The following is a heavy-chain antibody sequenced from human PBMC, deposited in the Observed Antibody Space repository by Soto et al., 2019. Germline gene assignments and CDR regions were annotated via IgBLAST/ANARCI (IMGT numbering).Heavy chain of an antibody. CDR1: VGSISSSSYY. J-gene: IGHJ5*02. V-gene: IGHV4-39*01. Sequence: SETLSLTCTVSVGSISSSSYYWGWIRQPPGKGLEWIGSIYYSGSTYYNPSLKSRVTISVDTSKNQFSLKLSSVTAADTAVYYCARGTWFDPWGQGTLVTVSS. CDR2: IYYSGST. CDR3: ARGTWFDP.